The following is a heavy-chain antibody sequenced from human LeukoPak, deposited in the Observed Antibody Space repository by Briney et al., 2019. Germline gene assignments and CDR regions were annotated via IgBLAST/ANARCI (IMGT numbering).Heavy chain of an antibody. J-gene: IGHJ4*02. CDR1: GFTFSSYG. Sequence: GGSLRLSCAASGFTFSSYGMHWVRQAPGKGLEWVAVIWYDSSNKYYADSVKGRFTISRDNSKNTLYLQMNSLRAEDTAVYYCAKDGGLWVSAHWGDSWGRGTLVTVSS. CDR2: IWYDSSNK. V-gene: IGHV3-33*06. CDR3: AKDGGLWVSAHWGDS. D-gene: IGHD7-27*01.